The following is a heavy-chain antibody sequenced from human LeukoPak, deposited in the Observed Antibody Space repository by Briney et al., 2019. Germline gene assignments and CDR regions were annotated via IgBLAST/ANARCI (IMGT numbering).Heavy chain of an antibody. V-gene: IGHV4-31*03. CDR2: IYYSGST. J-gene: IGHJ4*02. CDR1: GGSISSGGYY. CDR3: ARGLFVVVAGSPSYYFDY. Sequence: KASQTLSLTCTVSGGSISSGGYYWSWIRQHPGKGLEWIGYIYYSGSTYYNPSLKSRVTISVDTSKNQFSLKLSSVTAADTAVYYCARGLFVVVAGSPSYYFDYWGQGTLVTVSS. D-gene: IGHD2-21*01.